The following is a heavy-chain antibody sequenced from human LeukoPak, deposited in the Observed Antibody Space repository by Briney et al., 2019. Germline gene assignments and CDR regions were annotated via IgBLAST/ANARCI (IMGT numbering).Heavy chain of an antibody. CDR2: ISGSGGST. V-gene: IGHV3-23*01. Sequence: GGSLRLSCAASGFTFSSYAMSWVRQAPGKGLEWVSAISGSGGSTYYADSVKSRFTISRDNSKNTLYLQMSSLRAEDTAVYYCAKDSSSRHYYYMDVWGKGTTVTVSS. D-gene: IGHD2-2*01. J-gene: IGHJ6*03. CDR1: GFTFSSYA. CDR3: AKDSSSRHYYYMDV.